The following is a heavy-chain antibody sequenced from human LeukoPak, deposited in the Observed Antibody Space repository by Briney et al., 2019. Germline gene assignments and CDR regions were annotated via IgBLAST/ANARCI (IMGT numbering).Heavy chain of an antibody. CDR2: IPYDGSNK. CDR3: ATEDFWRMDV. D-gene: IGHD3-3*01. V-gene: IGHV3-30*03. J-gene: IGHJ6*02. CDR1: GFTFSSYG. Sequence: GRSLRLSCAASGFTFSSYGMHWVRQAPGKGLEWVAVIPYDGSNKYYADSVKGRFTISRDNSKNTLYLQMNSLRAEDTAVYYCATEDFWRMDVWGQGTTVTVSS.